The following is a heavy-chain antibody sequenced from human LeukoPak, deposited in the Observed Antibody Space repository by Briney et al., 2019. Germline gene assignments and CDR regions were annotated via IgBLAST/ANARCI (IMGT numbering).Heavy chain of an antibody. CDR2: IYRGDNT. D-gene: IGHD6-19*01. J-gene: IGHJ4*02. CDR1: GFAVSSNH. CDR3: ARGAEAGPFYFAS. V-gene: IGHV3-53*01. Sequence: PGGSLRLSCAASGFAVSSNHMSWVRQAPGKGLEWVAIIYRGDNTYYADSVKGRFTISRDNSENTLYLQTNSLRGEDTAVYYCARGAEAGPFYFASWGQGTLVTVSS.